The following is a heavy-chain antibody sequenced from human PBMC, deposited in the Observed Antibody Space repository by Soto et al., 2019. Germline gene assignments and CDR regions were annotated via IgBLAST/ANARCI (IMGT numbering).Heavy chain of an antibody. J-gene: IGHJ6*02. CDR3: TRGKSFLTMVRGVIISPYYGMDV. Sequence: GGSLRLSCTASGFTFGDYAMSWFRQAPGKGLEWVGFIRSKAYGGTTEYAASVKGRFTISRDDSKSIDYLQMNSLKTEDTAVYYCTRGKSFLTMVRGVIISPYYGMDVWGQGTTVTVSS. D-gene: IGHD3-10*01. V-gene: IGHV3-49*03. CDR2: IRSKAYGGTT. CDR1: GFTFGDYA.